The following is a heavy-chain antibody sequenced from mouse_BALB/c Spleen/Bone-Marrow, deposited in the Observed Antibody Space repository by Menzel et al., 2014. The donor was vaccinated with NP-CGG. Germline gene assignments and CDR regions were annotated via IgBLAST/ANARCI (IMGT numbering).Heavy chain of an antibody. CDR3: ARHVVEVRRAFGY. V-gene: IGHV5-9*02. CDR1: GFVFSSYD. CDR2: ISSGGSYT. D-gene: IGHD2-14*01. Sequence: EVQLVESGGGLVKPGGSLKLSCAASGFVFSSYDMSWVRQTPEKRLEWVATISSGGSYTYYPDSVKGRFTISRDNARNTLYLQMSSLRSEDTALYYCARHVVEVRRAFGYWGQGTSVTVSS. J-gene: IGHJ4*01.